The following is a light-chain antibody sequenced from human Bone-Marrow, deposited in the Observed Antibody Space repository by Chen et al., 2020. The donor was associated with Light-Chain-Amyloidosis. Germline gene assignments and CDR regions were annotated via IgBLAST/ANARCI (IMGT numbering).Light chain of an antibody. CDR2: RAS. CDR3: QQYKSYTFT. J-gene: IGKJ2*01. Sequence: DIRMTQSPSTLSASVGDRVTITCRAGQDIGDWLAWFQQKPGRAPNLLIYRASNLESGVPSRFTGSGSGTDFTLTISSLQPDDFATYVCQQYKSYTFTFGPGTKL. V-gene: IGKV1-5*03. CDR1: QDIGDW.